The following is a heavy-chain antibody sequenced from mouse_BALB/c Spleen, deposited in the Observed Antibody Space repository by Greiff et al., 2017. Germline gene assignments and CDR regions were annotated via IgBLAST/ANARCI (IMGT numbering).Heavy chain of an antibody. J-gene: IGHJ4*01. CDR2: IYPGSGNT. V-gene: IGHV1-84*02. CDR3: ARGYGNYGAMDY. D-gene: IGHD2-1*01. CDR1: GYTFTDYY. Sequence: VQLQQSGDDLVKPGASVKLSCKASGYTFTDYYINWVKQKPGQGLEWIGWIYPGSGNTKYNEKFKGKATLTVDTSSSTAYMQLSSLTSEDTAVYFCARGYGNYGAMDYWGQGTSVTVSS.